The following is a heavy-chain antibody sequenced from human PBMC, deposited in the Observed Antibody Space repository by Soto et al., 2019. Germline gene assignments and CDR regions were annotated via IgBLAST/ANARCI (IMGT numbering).Heavy chain of an antibody. V-gene: IGHV3-23*01. J-gene: IGHJ4*02. CDR2: ISGSGGST. CDR3: TTISLDILTGYYSFDY. Sequence: GGSLRLSCAASGFTFSSYAMSWVRQAPEKGLGWVSGISGSGGSTYYADSVKGRFTISRGDSKNTLYLQMNSLKTEDTAVYYCTTISLDILTGYYSFDYWGQGTLVTVSS. D-gene: IGHD3-9*01. CDR1: GFTFSSYA.